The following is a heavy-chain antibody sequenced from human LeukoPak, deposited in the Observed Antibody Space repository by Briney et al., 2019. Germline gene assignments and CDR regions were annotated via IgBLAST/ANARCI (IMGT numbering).Heavy chain of an antibody. Sequence: GGSLRLSCAASGFTFSYYGMHWVRQAPGKGLEWVAFIRYDGSDKYYVDSVKGRFTISRDNSKNTLYLQMNSLRAEDTAVYYCATTGYSSRNYWGQGTLVTVSS. CDR2: IRYDGSDK. CDR3: ATTGYSSRNY. J-gene: IGHJ4*02. D-gene: IGHD6-13*01. CDR1: GFTFSYYG. V-gene: IGHV3-30*02.